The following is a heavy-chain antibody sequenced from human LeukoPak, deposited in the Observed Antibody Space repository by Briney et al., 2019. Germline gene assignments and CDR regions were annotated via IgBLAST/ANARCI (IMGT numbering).Heavy chain of an antibody. CDR2: ISYDGSNE. J-gene: IGHJ4*02. D-gene: IGHD3-3*01. Sequence: PGGSLRLSCAASGFTFSSYVMHWVRQAPGKGLEWVAIISYDGSNEYYADSVKGRFTISRDNSKNTLYLQMNSLRAEDTAVYYCAKLNDFWSGYYSYWGQGTLVTVSS. V-gene: IGHV3-30*04. CDR1: GFTFSSYV. CDR3: AKLNDFWSGYYSY.